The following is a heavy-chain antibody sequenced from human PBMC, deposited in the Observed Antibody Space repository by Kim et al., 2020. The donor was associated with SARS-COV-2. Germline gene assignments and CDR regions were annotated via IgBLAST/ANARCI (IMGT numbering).Heavy chain of an antibody. CDR2: IKEDGSEK. J-gene: IGHJ4*02. CDR3: ARDRGYCSGGSCYSIFDY. CDR1: GVSFNNYW. Sequence: GGSLRLSCAASGVSFNNYWMGCVRQAPGKGLEWVAHIKEDGSEKYHVDSVEGRFTISRDNAKNSLYLQMNSLRAEDTAMYYCARDRGYCSGGSCYSIFDYWGQGTQVTVSS. V-gene: IGHV3-7*03. D-gene: IGHD2-15*01.